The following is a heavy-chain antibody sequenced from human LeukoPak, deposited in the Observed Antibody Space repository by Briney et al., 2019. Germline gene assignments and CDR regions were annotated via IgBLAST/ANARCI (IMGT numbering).Heavy chain of an antibody. CDR2: IRYDGSNK. V-gene: IGHV3-30*02. J-gene: IGHJ3*02. CDR1: GFTFSTHG. D-gene: IGHD5-18*01. CDR3: AKVRIQLWDDAFDI. Sequence: PGGSLRLSCAASGFTFSTHGMHWVRQAPGKGLGWVAFIRYDGSNKHYADSVKGRFTISRDNSKNTLYLQMNSLRAEDTAVYYCAKVRIQLWDDAFDIWGQGTMVTVSS.